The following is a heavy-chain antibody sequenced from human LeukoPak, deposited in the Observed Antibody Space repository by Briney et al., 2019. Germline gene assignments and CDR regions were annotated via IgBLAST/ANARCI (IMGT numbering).Heavy chain of an antibody. J-gene: IGHJ5*02. D-gene: IGHD6-13*01. CDR2: INPNSGGT. V-gene: IGHV1-2*02. CDR3: ARGAYSSSWYCDP. CDR1: GYTFTGYY. Sequence: ASVKVSCKASGYTFTGYYIHWVRQAPGQGLEWMGWINPNSGGTNYAQKFQGRVTMTRDTSISTAYMELSRLRSDDTAVYYCARGAYSSSWYCDPWGQGTLVTVSS.